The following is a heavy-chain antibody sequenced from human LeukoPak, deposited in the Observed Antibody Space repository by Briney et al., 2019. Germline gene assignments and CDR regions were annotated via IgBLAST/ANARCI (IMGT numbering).Heavy chain of an antibody. Sequence: GGSLRLSCVASGFTFTTYALSWVRQAPGKGLEWVSTISADGRRSNYADSVKGRFTISRDTSKNTLYLQMNSLRAEDTPKYYCAKVETSGWYGALDFWGQGTLVTVSS. CDR1: GFTFTTYA. CDR3: AKVETSGWYGALDF. D-gene: IGHD6-19*01. V-gene: IGHV3-23*01. CDR2: ISADGRRS. J-gene: IGHJ4*02.